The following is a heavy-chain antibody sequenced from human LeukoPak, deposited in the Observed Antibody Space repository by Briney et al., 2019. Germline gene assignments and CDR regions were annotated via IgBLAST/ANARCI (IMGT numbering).Heavy chain of an antibody. J-gene: IGHJ4*02. Sequence: SVKVSCKASGGTFSSYAISWVRQAPGQGLKWMGGIIPIFGTANYAQKFQGRVTITADESTSTAYMELSSLRSEDTAVYYCARDIRSGYSGYDEGSVWGQGTLVTVSS. D-gene: IGHD5-12*01. CDR1: GGTFSSYA. V-gene: IGHV1-69*13. CDR3: ARDIRSGYSGYDEGSV. CDR2: IIPIFGTA.